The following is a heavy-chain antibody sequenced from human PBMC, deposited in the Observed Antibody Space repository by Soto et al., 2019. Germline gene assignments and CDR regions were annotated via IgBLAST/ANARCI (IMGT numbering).Heavy chain of an antibody. Sequence: GGALRLLPRASVFTFSSLALSWVRQAPGKGLQCVSMITNGDGGGTYYAASVKGRFTISRDNSKNTLYLQMNGLRAEDTAVYYCAKAAGQLVVVYYFGSQGQLPLVTVSS. J-gene: IGHJ4*02. CDR2: ITNGDGGGT. CDR3: AKAAGQLVVVYYFGS. D-gene: IGHD6-6*01. CDR1: VFTFSSLA. V-gene: IGHV3-23*01.